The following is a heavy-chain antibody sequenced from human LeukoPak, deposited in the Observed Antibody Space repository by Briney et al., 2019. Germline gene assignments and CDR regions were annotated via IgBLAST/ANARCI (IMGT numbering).Heavy chain of an antibody. D-gene: IGHD2-21*01. CDR3: AADCGGDCYSFDP. V-gene: IGHV4-39*01. Sequence: SETLSLTCTVSGGSISSSSYYWGWVRQPPGKGLEWIGSIYYSGSTYYNPSLKSRVTISVDTSKTQFSLKLSSVTAADTAVYSCAADCGGDCYSFDPWGQGTLVTVSS. CDR1: GGSISSSSYY. J-gene: IGHJ5*02. CDR2: IYYSGST.